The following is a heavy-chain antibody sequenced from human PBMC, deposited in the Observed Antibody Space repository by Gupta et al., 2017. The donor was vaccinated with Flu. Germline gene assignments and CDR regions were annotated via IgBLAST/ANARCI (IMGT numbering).Heavy chain of an antibody. J-gene: IGHJ4*02. D-gene: IGHD3-3*01. CDR3: ARDRRGYDFWSGPDY. Sequence: APGKGLEWVAVIWYDGSNKYYADSVKGRFTSSRDNSKNTLYLQMNSLRAEDTAVYYCARDRRGYDFWSGPDYWGQGTLVTVSS. V-gene: IGHV3-33*01. CDR2: IWYDGSNK.